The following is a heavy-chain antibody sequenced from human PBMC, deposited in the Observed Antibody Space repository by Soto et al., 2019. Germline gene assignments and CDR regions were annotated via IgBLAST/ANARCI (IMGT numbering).Heavy chain of an antibody. CDR3: ARASYSSSNYFDY. CDR1: GGSISSGGYY. V-gene: IGHV4-31*03. D-gene: IGHD2-2*01. CDR2: IYYSGST. J-gene: IGHJ4*02. Sequence: PSETLSLTCTVSGGSISSGGYYWSWIRQHPGKGLEWIGYIYYSGSTYYNPSLKSRVTISVDTSKNQFSLKLSSVTAADTAVYYCARASYSSSNYFDYWGQGTLVTAPQ.